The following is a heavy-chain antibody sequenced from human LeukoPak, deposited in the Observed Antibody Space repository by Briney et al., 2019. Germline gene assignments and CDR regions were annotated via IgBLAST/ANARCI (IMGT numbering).Heavy chain of an antibody. Sequence: GGSLRLSCAASGFTFSSYEMNWVRQAPGKGLEWVSSISSSSSYIYYADSVKGRFTISRDNAKNSLYLQMNSLRAEDTAVYYCARDNIEYYYDSSGLLGHAFDIWGQGTMVTVSS. V-gene: IGHV3-21*01. CDR3: ARDNIEYYYDSSGLLGHAFDI. CDR2: ISSSSSYI. D-gene: IGHD3-22*01. CDR1: GFTFSSYE. J-gene: IGHJ3*02.